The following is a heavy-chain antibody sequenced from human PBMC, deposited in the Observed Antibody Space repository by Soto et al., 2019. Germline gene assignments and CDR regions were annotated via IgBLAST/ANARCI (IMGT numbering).Heavy chain of an antibody. CDR3: ARSGISGRPTLLEYSSSSTPGPFDY. J-gene: IGHJ4*02. D-gene: IGHD6-6*01. CDR1: GGTFSSYT. Sequence: GASVKVSCKASGGTFSSYTISWVRQAPGQGLEWMGRIIPILGIANYAQKFQGRVTITADKSTSTAYMELSSLRSEDTAVYYCARSGISGRPTLLEYSSSSTPGPFDYWGQGTLVTVSS. V-gene: IGHV1-69*02. CDR2: IIPILGIA.